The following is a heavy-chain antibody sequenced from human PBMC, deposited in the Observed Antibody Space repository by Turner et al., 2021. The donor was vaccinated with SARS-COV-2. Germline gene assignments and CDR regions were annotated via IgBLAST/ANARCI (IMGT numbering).Heavy chain of an antibody. D-gene: IGHD2-15*01. CDR2: IYSGGST. CDR3: ARDLGGLRFDY. CDR1: GFTVSSNY. V-gene: IGHV3-53*01. J-gene: IGHJ4*02. Sequence: EVQLVESGVGLIQPGGSLRLPWAASGFTVSSNYMSWVRQAPGKGLEWVSVIYSGGSTFYADSVKGRFTISRDNSKNTLYLQMNSLRAEDTAVYYCARDLGGLRFDYWGQGTLVTVSS.